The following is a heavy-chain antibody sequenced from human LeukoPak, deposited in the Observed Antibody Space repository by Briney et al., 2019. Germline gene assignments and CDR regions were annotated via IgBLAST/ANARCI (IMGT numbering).Heavy chain of an antibody. V-gene: IGHV3-33*01. D-gene: IGHD3-22*01. CDR3: ARDKKVGYYDSSGYYYWSPFDY. Sequence: GGSLRLSCAASGFTFSSYGMHWVRQAPGKGLEWVAVIWYDGSNKYYADSVKGRFTISRDNSKNTLYLQMNSLRAEDTAVYYCARDKKVGYYDSSGYYYWSPFDYWGQGTLVTVSS. CDR2: IWYDGSNK. CDR1: GFTFSSYG. J-gene: IGHJ4*02.